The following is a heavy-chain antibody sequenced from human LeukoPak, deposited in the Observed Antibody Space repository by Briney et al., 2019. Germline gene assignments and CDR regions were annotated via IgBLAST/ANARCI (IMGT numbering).Heavy chain of an antibody. J-gene: IGHJ4*02. Sequence: PSQTLSLTCTVSGGSISSGGYYWSWIRQHPGKGLEWVGYIYYSGSTYYNPSLKGRVTMSVDTSKNQFSLRLSSVTAADTAVYYCARLATDIVVLPAAPGAYFDYWGQGTLVTVSS. D-gene: IGHD2-2*01. CDR1: GGSISSGGYY. V-gene: IGHV4-31*03. CDR3: ARLATDIVVLPAAPGAYFDY. CDR2: IYYSGST.